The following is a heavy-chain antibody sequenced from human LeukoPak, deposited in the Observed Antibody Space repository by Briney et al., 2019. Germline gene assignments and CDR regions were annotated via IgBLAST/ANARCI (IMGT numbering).Heavy chain of an antibody. CDR2: IYTSGST. CDR3: ARVLGHYYYYMDV. CDR1: GGSISSGSYY. Sequence: PSETLSLTCTVSGGSISSGSYYWSWIRQPAGKGLEWIGRIYTSGSTNYNPSLKSRVTISVDTSKNQFSLKLSSVTAADTAVYYCARVLGHYYYYMDVWGKGTTVTVSS. V-gene: IGHV4-61*02. J-gene: IGHJ6*03.